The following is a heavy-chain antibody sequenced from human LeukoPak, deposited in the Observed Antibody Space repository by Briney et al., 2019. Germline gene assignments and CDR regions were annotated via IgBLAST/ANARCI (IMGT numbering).Heavy chain of an antibody. V-gene: IGHV3-23*01. Sequence: PGGSLRLSCAASGFTFSSYAMSWVRQAPGKGQEWVSAISGSGGSTYYADSVKGRFTISRDNSKNTLYLQMNSLRAEDTAVYYCAKVIGLLWFGDPSDYWGQGTLVTVSS. J-gene: IGHJ4*02. CDR1: GFTFSSYA. CDR2: ISGSGGST. D-gene: IGHD3-10*01. CDR3: AKVIGLLWFGDPSDY.